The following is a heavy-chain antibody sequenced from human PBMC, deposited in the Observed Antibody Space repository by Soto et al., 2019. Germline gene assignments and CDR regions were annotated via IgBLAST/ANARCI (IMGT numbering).Heavy chain of an antibody. Sequence: GGSLRLSCAASGFTFSSYAMSWVRQAPGKGLEWVSAISGSGGSTYYADSVKGRFTISRDNSKNTLYLQMNSLRAEDTAVYYCANSFVIAVAGDPFDYWGQGTLVTVSS. J-gene: IGHJ4*02. V-gene: IGHV3-23*01. D-gene: IGHD6-19*01. CDR2: ISGSGGST. CDR1: GFTFSSYA. CDR3: ANSFVIAVAGDPFDY.